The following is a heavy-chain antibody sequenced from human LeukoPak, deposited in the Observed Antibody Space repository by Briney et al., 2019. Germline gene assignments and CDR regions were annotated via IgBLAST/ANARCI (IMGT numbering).Heavy chain of an antibody. J-gene: IGHJ6*02. V-gene: IGHV1-18*01. CDR3: ARDPKYYDFWSGYYTGYYYGMDV. Sequence: ASVKVSCKASGYTFTSYGISWVRQAPGQRLEWMGWISAYNGNTNYAQKLQGRVTMTTDTSTSTAYMELRSLRSDDTAVYYCARDPKYYDFWSGYYTGYYYGMDVWGQGTTVTVSS. CDR1: GYTFTSYG. D-gene: IGHD3-3*01. CDR2: ISAYNGNT.